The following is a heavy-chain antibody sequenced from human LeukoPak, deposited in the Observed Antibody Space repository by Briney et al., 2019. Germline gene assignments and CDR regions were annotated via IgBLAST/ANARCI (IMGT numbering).Heavy chain of an antibody. CDR3: ARDRGITGTTAYFDF. V-gene: IGHV3-11*04. CDR1: GFTFSDYY. J-gene: IGHJ4*02. CDR2: ISSSGSTI. Sequence: GGSLRLSCAASGFTFSDYYMNWIRQAPGKGLEWVSYISSSGSTIYYADSVKGRFTISRDNAKNSLYLQMNSLRAEDTAVYYCARDRGITGTTAYFDFWGQGTLVTVSS. D-gene: IGHD1-7*01.